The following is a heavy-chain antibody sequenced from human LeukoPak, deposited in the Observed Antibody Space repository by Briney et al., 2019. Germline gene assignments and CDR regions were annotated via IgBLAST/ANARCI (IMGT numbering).Heavy chain of an antibody. CDR3: ARDADYYDSSGYYYSSYNWFDP. D-gene: IGHD3-22*01. V-gene: IGHV1-24*01. Sequence: ASVKVSCKVSGYTLTELSMHWVRQAPGKGLEWMGGFDPEDGETIYAQKFQGRVTMTRDTSISTAYMELSRLRSDDTAVYYCARDADYYDSSGYYYSSYNWFDPWGQGTLVTVSS. J-gene: IGHJ5*02. CDR2: FDPEDGET. CDR1: GYTLTELS.